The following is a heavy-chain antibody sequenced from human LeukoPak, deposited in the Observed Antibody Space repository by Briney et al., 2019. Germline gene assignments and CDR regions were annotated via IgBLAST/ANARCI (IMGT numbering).Heavy chain of an antibody. CDR2: IYPGGSET. CDR1: GYSFTSYW. D-gene: IGHD5-24*01. J-gene: IGHJ4*02. V-gene: IGHV5-51*01. Sequence: PGESLKISCKGSGYSFTSYWIGWVRQMPGKGLEWMGIIYPGGSETRYDPSFQGQVTISADSSTSTAYLQWSSLRASDTAMYYCARASRDGYNQNFDHWGQGTLVTVSS. CDR3: ARASRDGYNQNFDH.